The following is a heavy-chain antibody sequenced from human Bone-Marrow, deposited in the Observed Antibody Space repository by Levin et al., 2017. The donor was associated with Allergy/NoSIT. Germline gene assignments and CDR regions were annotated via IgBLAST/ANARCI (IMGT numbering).Heavy chain of an antibody. CDR1: GGSISSNTYY. Sequence: SETLSLTCTVSGGSISSNTYYWGWIRQPPVKGLEWIGSIYYSGSTYYNPSLKSRVTISVDTSKNQFSLTLSSVTAADTAVYYCARAYCSSTSCRSVGYFDYWGQGTLVTVSS. CDR2: IYYSGST. D-gene: IGHD2-2*01. V-gene: IGHV4-39*02. CDR3: ARAYCSSTSCRSVGYFDY. J-gene: IGHJ4*02.